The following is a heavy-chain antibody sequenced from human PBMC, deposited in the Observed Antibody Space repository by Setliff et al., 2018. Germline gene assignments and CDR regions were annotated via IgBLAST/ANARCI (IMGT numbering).Heavy chain of an antibody. CDR1: EYRFSAYY. V-gene: IGHV1-24*01. J-gene: IGHJ4*02. CDR3: ATGSPLRYFDWSPGGY. CDR2: FDPEDGET. D-gene: IGHD3-9*01. Sequence: ASVKVSCKSSEYRFSAYYMHWLRQAPGQGLEWMGGFDPEDGETIYAQKFQGRVTMTEDTSTDTAYMELSSLRSEDTAVYYCATGSPLRYFDWSPGGYWGQGTLVTV.